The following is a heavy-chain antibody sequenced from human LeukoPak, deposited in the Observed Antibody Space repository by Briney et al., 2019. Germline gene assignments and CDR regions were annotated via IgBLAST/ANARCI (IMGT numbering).Heavy chain of an antibody. J-gene: IGHJ4*02. CDR2: INSRGSDK. CDR1: GFTFSRYS. V-gene: IGHV3-21*01. CDR3: AREGSIVPHQDLDY. Sequence: GGSLRLSCAASGFTFSRYSMNWVRQAPGKGPEWISSINSRGSDKYYADSVEGRFTISRDNAKNSLFLQMNSLRAEDTAVYYCAREGSIVPHQDLDYWGQGTLVTVSS. D-gene: IGHD2-8*01.